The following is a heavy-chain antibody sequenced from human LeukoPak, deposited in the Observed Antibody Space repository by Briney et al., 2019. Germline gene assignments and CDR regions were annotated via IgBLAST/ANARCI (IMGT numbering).Heavy chain of an antibody. J-gene: IGHJ6*02. D-gene: IGHD2-2*01. CDR1: GYTFTSYY. CDR3: ARVDIVVVPAAMNWYYYGMDV. V-gene: IGHV1-46*01. Sequence: ASVKVSCKASGYTFTSYYMHWVRQAPGQGLEWMGIINPSGGSTSYAQKFQGRVTITADESTSTAYMELSSLRSEDTAVYYCARVDIVVVPAAMNWYYYGMDVWGQGTTVTVSS. CDR2: INPSGGST.